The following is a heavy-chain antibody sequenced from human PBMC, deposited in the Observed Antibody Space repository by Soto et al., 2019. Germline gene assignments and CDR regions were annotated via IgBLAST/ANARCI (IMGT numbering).Heavy chain of an antibody. D-gene: IGHD6-13*01. CDR1: GGSFSGYY. Sequence: QVQLQQWGAGLLKPSETLSLTCAVYGGSFSGYYWSWIRQPPGKGLEWIGEINQSGSTNYSPSLKSRVTISVDTSKNQFSLKLTSVTAADTAVYYCARTYSSSWSPFEYWGQGTLVTVSS. CDR2: INQSGST. J-gene: IGHJ4*02. CDR3: ARTYSSSWSPFEY. V-gene: IGHV4-34*01.